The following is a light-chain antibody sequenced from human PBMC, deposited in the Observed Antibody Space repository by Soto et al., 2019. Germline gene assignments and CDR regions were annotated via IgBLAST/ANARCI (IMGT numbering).Light chain of an antibody. CDR2: DTS. CDR3: QQYGTSPQT. J-gene: IGKJ1*01. CDR1: QSVTSNY. Sequence: EIVLTQSPGTLSLSPGERATLSCRASQSVTSNYLAWYQQKPGQAPGLLIYDTSTRVSGVPDRFSGSGSGTEFTLTISRLEPEDFAVYYCQQYGTSPQTFGQGTKVDFK. V-gene: IGKV3-20*01.